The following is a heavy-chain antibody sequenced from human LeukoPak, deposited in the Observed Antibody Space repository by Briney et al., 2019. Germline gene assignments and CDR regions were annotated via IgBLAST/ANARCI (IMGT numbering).Heavy chain of an antibody. CDR1: GGSISSSNYY. D-gene: IGHD2-2*01. Sequence: SETLSLTCTVSGGSISSSNYYWSWIRQPAGKGLEWIGRIYTSGSTNYNTSLKSRVTISLDTSKNQFSLKLSSVTAADTAVYYCATEVVSLYCSSTSCFDAFDIWGQGTMVTVSS. J-gene: IGHJ3*02. CDR2: IYTSGST. V-gene: IGHV4-61*02. CDR3: ATEVVSLYCSSTSCFDAFDI.